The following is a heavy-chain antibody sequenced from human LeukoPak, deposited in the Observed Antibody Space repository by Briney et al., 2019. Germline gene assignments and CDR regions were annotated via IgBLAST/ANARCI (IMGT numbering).Heavy chain of an antibody. J-gene: IGHJ4*02. CDR2: ISPDGSSA. D-gene: IGHD6-19*01. CDR3: ARDPSGWHSMDY. Sequence: GGSLRLSCAASEFSFSSYWMHWVRQAPGKGLLWVSRISPDGSSASYADSVRGRFTISRDNAKNTLYLQMNSLRAEETAVYYCARDPSGWHSMDYWGQGILVTVSS. V-gene: IGHV3-74*01. CDR1: EFSFSSYW.